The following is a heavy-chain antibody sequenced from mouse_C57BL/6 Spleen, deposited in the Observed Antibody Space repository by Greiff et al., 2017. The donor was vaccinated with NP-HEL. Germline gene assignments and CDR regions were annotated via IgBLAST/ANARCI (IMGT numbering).Heavy chain of an antibody. D-gene: IGHD2-14*01. J-gene: IGHJ3*01. V-gene: IGHV3-6*01. CDR1: GYSITSGYY. CDR3: ARDEVPGFAY. Sequence: ESGPGLVKPSQSLSLTCSVTGYSITSGYYWNWIRQFPGNKLEWMGYISYDGSNNYNPSLKNRISITRDTSKNQFFLKLNSVTTEDTATYYCARDEVPGFAYWGQGTLVTVSA. CDR2: ISYDGSN.